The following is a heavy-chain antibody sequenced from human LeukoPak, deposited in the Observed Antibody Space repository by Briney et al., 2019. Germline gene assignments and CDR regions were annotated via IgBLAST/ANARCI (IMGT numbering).Heavy chain of an antibody. Sequence: GVSVKVSCKASGYTFTSYDINWVRQATGQGLEWMGWMNPNSGNTGYAQKFQGRVTITRNTSISTAYMELSSLRSEDTAVYYCARGRYSGYGKYYMDVWGKGTTVTISS. V-gene: IGHV1-8*03. CDR1: GYTFTSYD. CDR3: ARGRYSGYGKYYMDV. D-gene: IGHD5-12*01. CDR2: MNPNSGNT. J-gene: IGHJ6*03.